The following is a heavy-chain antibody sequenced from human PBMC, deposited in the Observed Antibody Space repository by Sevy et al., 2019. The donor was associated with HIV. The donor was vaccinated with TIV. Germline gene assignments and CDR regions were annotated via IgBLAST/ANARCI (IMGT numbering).Heavy chain of an antibody. CDR2: IIPVFGSA. CDR1: GDTFGNYA. CDR3: ARSNPDGYNYSYYYGMDV. D-gene: IGHD1-1*01. J-gene: IGHJ6*02. Sequence: ASVKVSCKASGDTFGNYAIAWVRQAPGQGLEWMGGIIPVFGSANSAQKFQDRVMITADVSTGTACMELRSLRSEDTDVYYCARSNPDGYNYSYYYGMDVWGQGTTVTVSS. V-gene: IGHV1-69*13.